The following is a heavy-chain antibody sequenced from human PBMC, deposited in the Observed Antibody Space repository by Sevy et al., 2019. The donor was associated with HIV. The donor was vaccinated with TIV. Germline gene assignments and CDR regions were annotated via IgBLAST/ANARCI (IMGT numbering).Heavy chain of an antibody. D-gene: IGHD2-15*01. CDR3: ARAYCSGGSCYSLAY. V-gene: IGHV1-18*01. CDR1: GYTFTSYR. Sequence: ASVKVSCKASGYTFTSYRIYWVRQAPGQGLEWMGWVSGHNGDTNYVQKVQGRVAMTTDTSTSTAYMELRSLTYDDTAVYYCARAYCSGGSCYSLAYWGQGTLVTVSS. CDR2: VSGHNGDT. J-gene: IGHJ4*02.